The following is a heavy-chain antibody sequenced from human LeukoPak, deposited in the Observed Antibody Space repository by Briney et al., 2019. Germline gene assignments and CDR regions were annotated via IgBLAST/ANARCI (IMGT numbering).Heavy chain of an antibody. D-gene: IGHD3-10*01. J-gene: IGHJ6*03. CDR1: GGTFSSYA. V-gene: IGHV1-69*05. CDR3: ARGAYYYCSGSYYKGGYYYYYYYMDV. CDR2: IIPIFGTA. Sequence: SVKVSCKASGGTFSSYAISWVRQAPGQGLEWMGGIIPIFGTANYAQKFQGRVTITTDESTSTAYMELSSLRSEDTAVYYCARGAYYYCSGSYYKGGYYYYYYYMDVWGKGTTVTVSS.